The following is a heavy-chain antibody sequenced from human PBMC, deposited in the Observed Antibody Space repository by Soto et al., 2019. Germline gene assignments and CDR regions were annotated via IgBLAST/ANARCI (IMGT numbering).Heavy chain of an antibody. CDR1: GFTLRTYT. CDR3: VRGMNPLF. Sequence: VGSLRLSCAASGFTLRTYTMNWVRQAPGKGLECVSSISISSSDRYYADSVRGRFTISRDNAKNAPYLQMNSLRADDTAVYFCVRGMNPLFGGQGTLVTVSS. CDR2: ISISSSDR. J-gene: IGHJ4*01. V-gene: IGHV3-21*06.